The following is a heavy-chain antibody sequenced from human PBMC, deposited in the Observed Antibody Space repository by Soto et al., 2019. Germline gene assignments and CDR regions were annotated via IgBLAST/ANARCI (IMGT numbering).Heavy chain of an antibody. CDR2: IYYSGST. V-gene: IGHV4-59*01. CDR1: GGSISSYY. J-gene: IGHJ3*02. Sequence: SETPSLTCTVSGGSISSYYWSWIRQPPGKGLEWIGYIYYSGSTNYNPSLKSRVTISVDTSKNQFSLKLSSVTAADTAVYYCARVKKSRLRGWGDAFDIWGQGTMVTVSS. D-gene: IGHD4-17*01. CDR3: ARVKKSRLRGWGDAFDI.